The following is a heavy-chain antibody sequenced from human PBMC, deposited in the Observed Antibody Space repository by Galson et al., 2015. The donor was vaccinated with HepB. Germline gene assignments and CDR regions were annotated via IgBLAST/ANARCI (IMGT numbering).Heavy chain of an antibody. Sequence: VKVSCKASGFTFTSSAVQWVRQARGQRLEWIGWIVVGSGNTNYAQKFQERVTITRDMSTSTAYMELSSLRSEDTAVYYCAADGCSGGSCYGWFDPWGQGTLVTVSS. CDR1: GFTFTSSA. CDR2: IVVGSGNT. J-gene: IGHJ5*02. CDR3: AADGCSGGSCYGWFDP. V-gene: IGHV1-58*01. D-gene: IGHD2-15*01.